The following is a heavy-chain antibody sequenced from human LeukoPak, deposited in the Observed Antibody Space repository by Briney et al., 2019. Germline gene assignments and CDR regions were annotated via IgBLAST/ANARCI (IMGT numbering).Heavy chain of an antibody. D-gene: IGHD3-10*01. CDR3: ARGFGDSTFDY. V-gene: IGHV4-39*07. CDR2: IYYSGST. Sequence: SETLSLTCTVSGGSISSSTYYWGWIRQPPGKGLEWIGNIYYSGSTYYNPSLKSRVTISVDTSKNQFSLKLSSVTAADTAVYYCARGFGDSTFDYWGQGTLVTVSS. J-gene: IGHJ4*02. CDR1: GGSISSSTYY.